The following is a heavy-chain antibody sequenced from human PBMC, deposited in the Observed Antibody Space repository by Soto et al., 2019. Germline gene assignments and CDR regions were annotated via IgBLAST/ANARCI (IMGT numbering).Heavy chain of an antibody. Sequence: ASVKVSCKASGYTFTSYYMHWVRQAPGQGLEWMGIINPSGGSTSYAQKFQGRVTMTRDTSTSTVYMELRSLRSDDTAMYYCARFSGGSYNTYYFYYGMDVWGQGTTVTVSS. V-gene: IGHV1-46*01. CDR1: GYTFTSYY. CDR3: ARFSGGSYNTYYFYYGMDV. CDR2: INPSGGST. J-gene: IGHJ6*02. D-gene: IGHD2-15*01.